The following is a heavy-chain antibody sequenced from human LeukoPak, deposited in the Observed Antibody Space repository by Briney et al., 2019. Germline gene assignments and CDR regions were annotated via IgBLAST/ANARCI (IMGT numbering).Heavy chain of an antibody. V-gene: IGHV3-21*01. D-gene: IGHD6-19*01. CDR2: ISSNSRYI. Sequence: GGSLRLSCAASGFTVSTDHMSWVRQAPGKGLEWVSFISSNSRYIYYADSVKGRFTVSRDNAKNSLYLQMNSLRAEDTAVYYCARDTGHIAVAGSTHEYWGQGPVNPVSS. CDR1: GFTVSTDH. CDR3: ARDTGHIAVAGSTHEY. J-gene: IGHJ4*02.